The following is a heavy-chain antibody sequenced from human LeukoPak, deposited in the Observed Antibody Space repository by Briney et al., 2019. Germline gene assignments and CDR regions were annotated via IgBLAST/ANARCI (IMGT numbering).Heavy chain of an antibody. CDR2: INPNNGGT. J-gene: IGHJ3*02. CDR1: GYTFTSYY. V-gene: IGHV1-2*06. CDR3: AGEDNSSGYRPFDI. D-gene: IGHD3-22*01. Sequence: ASVKVSCKASGYTFTSYYMHWVRQAPGQGLDWMGRINPNNGGTNYAQKFQGRVTMTRDMSMSTAYMELSRLRSDDTAVYCCAGEDNSSGYRPFDIWGQGTMVTVPS.